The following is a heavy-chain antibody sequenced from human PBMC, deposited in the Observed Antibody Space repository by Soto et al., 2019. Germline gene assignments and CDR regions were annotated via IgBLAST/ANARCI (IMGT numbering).Heavy chain of an antibody. D-gene: IGHD4-17*01. CDR2: VSGSGGST. CDR3: AKERGDDYGDDSMDA. V-gene: IGHV3-23*01. Sequence: EVQLLESGGGLVQPGGSLRLSCAASGFTFSSCAMSWVRQAPGKGLGWVAGVSGSGGSTYYADSVKGRFTISRDNSKKALYLQTNSLRAEDTAGYCFAKERGDDYGDDSMDAWGQGTMVTVSS. CDR1: GFTFSSCA. J-gene: IGHJ6*02.